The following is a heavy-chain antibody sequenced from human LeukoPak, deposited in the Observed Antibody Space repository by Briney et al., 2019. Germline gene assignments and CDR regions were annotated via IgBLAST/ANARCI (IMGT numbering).Heavy chain of an antibody. Sequence: SETLSLTCAAYGGSFSGYYWSWFRQPPGKGLEWIVESNHSGSTNYNPSLKSRVTISVDTSKNQFSLKLTSVTAADTAVYYCARVPAGKLGIIDDWGQGPLVTVSS. CDR2: SNHSGST. CDR1: GGSFSGYY. CDR3: ARVPAGKLGIIDD. D-gene: IGHD7-27*01. J-gene: IGHJ4*02. V-gene: IGHV4-34*01.